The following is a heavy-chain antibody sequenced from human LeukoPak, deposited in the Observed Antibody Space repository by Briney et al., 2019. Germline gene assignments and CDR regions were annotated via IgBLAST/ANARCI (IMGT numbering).Heavy chain of an antibody. J-gene: IGHJ6*03. D-gene: IGHD3-9*01. CDR1: GFTFDDYG. CDR2: INWNGGST. Sequence: GGSLRLSCAASGFTFDDYGMSWVRQAPGKGLEWVSGINWNGGSTGYADSVKGRFTISRDNAKNSLYLQMNSLRAEDTAVYYCARDGSTILTGYYYYYMDVWGKGTTVTVSS. V-gene: IGHV3-20*04. CDR3: ARDGSTILTGYYYYYMDV.